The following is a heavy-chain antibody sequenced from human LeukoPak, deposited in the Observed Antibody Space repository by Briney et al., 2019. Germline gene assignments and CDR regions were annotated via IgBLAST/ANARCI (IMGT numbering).Heavy chain of an antibody. CDR2: INPNSGGT. V-gene: IGHV1-2*02. CDR1: GYTFTGYY. Sequence: ASVKVSCKASGYTFTGYYMHWVRQAPGQGLEWMGWINPNSGGTNYAQKFQGRVTMTRDTSISTAYMELSRLRSDDTAVYYCARDRFGIAVAGIDYWGQGTLVTVSS. D-gene: IGHD6-19*01. CDR3: ARDRFGIAVAGIDY. J-gene: IGHJ4*02.